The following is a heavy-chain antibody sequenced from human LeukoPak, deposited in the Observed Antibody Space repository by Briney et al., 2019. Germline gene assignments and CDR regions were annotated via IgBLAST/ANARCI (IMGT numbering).Heavy chain of an antibody. V-gene: IGHV1-18*01. Sequence: ASVKVSCKVFGYTLNEIFMHWVRQAPGQGLEWMGWISAYNGNTNYAQKLQDRVTMTTDTSTSTAYMELRSLRSDDTAVYYCARRASVGRVRRGTMVRGVTSSDYYYYYMDVWGKGTTVTISS. J-gene: IGHJ6*03. D-gene: IGHD3-10*01. CDR1: GYTLNEIF. CDR2: ISAYNGNT. CDR3: ARRASVGRVRRGTMVRGVTSSDYYYYYMDV.